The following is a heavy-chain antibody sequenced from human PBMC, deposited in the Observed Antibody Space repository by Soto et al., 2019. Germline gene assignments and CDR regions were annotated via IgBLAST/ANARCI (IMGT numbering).Heavy chain of an antibody. Sequence: EVQLVESGGGLVQPGGSLRLSCAASGFTVSSNYMNWARQAPGKGLEWVSVIYSGGTTYYGDSVKGRFTISRDNSKNTLFLQLNSLRAEDTAVYFCAREGGGSHYMDVWGKGTTVTVSS. CDR2: IYSGGTT. CDR3: AREGGGSHYMDV. D-gene: IGHD2-15*01. V-gene: IGHV3-66*01. J-gene: IGHJ6*03. CDR1: GFTVSSNY.